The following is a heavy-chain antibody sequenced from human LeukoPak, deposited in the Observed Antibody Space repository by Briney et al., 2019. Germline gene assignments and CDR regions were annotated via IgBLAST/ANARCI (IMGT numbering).Heavy chain of an antibody. Sequence: PGGSLRLSCAASGFTPSSYGMHWVRQAPGKGLEWVAFIRYDGSNKYYADSVKGRFTISRDNSKNTLYLQMNSLRAEDTAVYYCSTPAVEREERHDYVWGSYRPPDYWGQGTLVTVSS. V-gene: IGHV3-30*02. J-gene: IGHJ4*02. CDR2: IRYDGSNK. CDR3: STPAVEREERHDYVWGSYRPPDY. CDR1: GFTPSSYG. D-gene: IGHD3-16*02.